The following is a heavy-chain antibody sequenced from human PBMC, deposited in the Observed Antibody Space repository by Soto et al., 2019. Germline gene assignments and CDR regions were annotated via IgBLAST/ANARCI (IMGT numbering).Heavy chain of an antibody. CDR3: AKVAYRSFDV. CDR1: GGSIGTSY. D-gene: IGHD1-26*01. V-gene: IGHV4-59*12. CDR2: MYYGGST. Sequence: QVQLQESGPGVVKPVETLSLTCNVSGGSIGTSYWSWVRQPPEKGLEFIGYMYYGGSTNYNPSLKSRVTISIDTSKNQFSLSLTSVTAADTAMYYCAKVAYRSFDVWGQGTMVTVSS. J-gene: IGHJ3*01.